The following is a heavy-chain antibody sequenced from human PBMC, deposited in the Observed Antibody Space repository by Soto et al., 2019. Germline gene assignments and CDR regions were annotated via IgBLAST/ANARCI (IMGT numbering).Heavy chain of an antibody. CDR1: RFTFSSYA. J-gene: IGHJ2*01. CDR2: ISNTGNSE. CDR3: ARDSHPRDDLLTDYIFDF. V-gene: IGHV3-30-3*01. D-gene: IGHD3-9*01. Sequence: QVQLVESGGGEVQPGRSLRLSCAASRFTFSSYAIHWVRQAPGKGLEWVAGISNTGNSEHYADSVKGRFTISRDNSRNTLYLQMNTMRTEDTAVYYCARDSHPRDDLLTDYIFDFWGRGTLVTVSS.